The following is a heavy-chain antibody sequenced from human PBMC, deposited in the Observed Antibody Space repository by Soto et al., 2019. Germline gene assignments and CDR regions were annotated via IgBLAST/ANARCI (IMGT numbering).Heavy chain of an antibody. CDR3: ARDKITGLFDY. CDR2: INHSGST. Sequence: SDTLSLTCAVYGGSFSGYYWTWVRQSPGTGLEWIGEINHSGSTNYNPSLKSRVTISVDTSKNQFSLKLTSVTAADTAVYYCARDKITGLFDYWGRGTRVTVSS. J-gene: IGHJ4*01. V-gene: IGHV4-34*01. CDR1: GGSFSGYY. D-gene: IGHD2-8*02.